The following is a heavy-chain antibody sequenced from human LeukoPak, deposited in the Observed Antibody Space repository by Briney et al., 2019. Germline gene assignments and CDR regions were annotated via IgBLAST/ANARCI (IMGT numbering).Heavy chain of an antibody. CDR2: INHSGST. CDR3: ARTASGSSHDY. V-gene: IGHV4-38-2*02. Sequence: SETLSLTCTISGYSISSGYYWGWIRQPPGKGLEWIGEINHSGSTNYNPSLKSRVTISVDTSKNQFSLKLSSVTAADTAVYYCARTASGSSHDYWGQGTLVTVSS. D-gene: IGHD1-26*01. CDR1: GYSISSGYY. J-gene: IGHJ4*02.